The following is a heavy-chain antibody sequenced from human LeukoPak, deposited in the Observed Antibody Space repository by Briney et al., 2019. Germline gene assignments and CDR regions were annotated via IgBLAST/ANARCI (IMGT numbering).Heavy chain of an antibody. J-gene: IGHJ5*02. CDR3: ARRPAARGFDP. CDR2: IYYSGST. V-gene: IGHV4-59*01. Sequence: SETLSLTCTVSGGSISSYYWSWIRQPPGKGLEWIGYIYYSGSTNYNPSLKSRVTISVDTSKNQFSLKLSSVTAADTAVYYCARRPAARGFDPWGQGTLVTVSS. CDR1: GGSISSYY. D-gene: IGHD2-2*01.